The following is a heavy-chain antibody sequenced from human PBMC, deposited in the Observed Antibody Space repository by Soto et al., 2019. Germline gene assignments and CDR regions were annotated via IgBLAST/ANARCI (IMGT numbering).Heavy chain of an antibody. CDR1: GGTFSSYA. J-gene: IGHJ5*02. CDR2: IIPIFGTA. D-gene: IGHD6-13*01. V-gene: IGHV1-69*13. Sequence: SVKVSCKASGGTFSSYAISWVRQAPGQGLEWMGGIIPIFGTANYAQKFQGRVTITADESTSTAYMELSSLRSEDTAVYYCARVSGGSSSWYFSLDPWGQGTMVTVYS. CDR3: ARVSGGSSSWYFSLDP.